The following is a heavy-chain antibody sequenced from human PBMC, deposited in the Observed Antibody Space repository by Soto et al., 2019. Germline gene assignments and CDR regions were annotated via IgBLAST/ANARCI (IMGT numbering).Heavy chain of an antibody. Sequence: QVQLVQSGAEVKKPGASVKVSCKASGYTFTSYDINWVRQATGQGLEWMGWMNPNSGNTGYAQKFQGRVTMTRNTSISTAYMELSSLRSEDTSVYYCATSVVVDGYFDYWGQGTLVTVSS. CDR1: GYTFTSYD. CDR3: ATSVVVDGYFDY. J-gene: IGHJ4*02. CDR2: MNPNSGNT. D-gene: IGHD2-15*01. V-gene: IGHV1-8*01.